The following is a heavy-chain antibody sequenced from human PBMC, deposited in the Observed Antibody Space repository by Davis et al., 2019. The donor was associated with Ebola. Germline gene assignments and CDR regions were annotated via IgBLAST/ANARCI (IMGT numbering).Heavy chain of an antibody. CDR3: ARASFGYNSGWYADY. Sequence: ASVKVSCKVSGYILAELSIHWVRQSPGQGLEWMGNFDPQNNDIIYAHKFEDRVTMTEDTSTHTAYMELSSLRYDDTAVFYCARASFGYNSGWYADYWGPGSLVTVSS. CDR1: GYILAELS. CDR2: FDPQNNDI. D-gene: IGHD6-19*01. J-gene: IGHJ4*02. V-gene: IGHV1-24*01.